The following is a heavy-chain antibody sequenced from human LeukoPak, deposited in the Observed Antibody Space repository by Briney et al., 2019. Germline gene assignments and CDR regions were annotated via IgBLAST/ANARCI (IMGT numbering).Heavy chain of an antibody. CDR1: GYRFTSYW. CDR3: ASTSSSWFLGIH. D-gene: IGHD6-13*01. CDR2: IYPGDSDT. J-gene: IGHJ4*02. V-gene: IGHV5-51*01. Sequence: GESLKISFKGSGYRFTSYWIGWVRQLPGKGLEGMGIIYPGDSDTRYSPSFQGQVTISADKSISTAYLQWGSLKASDTAMYYCASTSSSWFLGIHWGQGTLVTVSS.